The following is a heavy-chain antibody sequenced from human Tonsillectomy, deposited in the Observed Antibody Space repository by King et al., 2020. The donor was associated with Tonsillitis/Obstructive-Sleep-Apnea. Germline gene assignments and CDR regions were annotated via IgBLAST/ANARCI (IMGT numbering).Heavy chain of an antibody. CDR1: GFSLSTSGVG. CDR2: IYWDDYK. V-gene: IGHV2-5*02. J-gene: IGHJ3*02. D-gene: IGHD3-16*01. Sequence: TLKESGPTLVKPTQTLTLTCTFSGFSLSTSGVGVGWIRQPPGKALEWLALIYWDDYKRYSPSLKSRLTITKDTPKNQVVLTMTNMDSVDTATYYCAHSFADTYDYITFDIWGQVTMVTVSS. CDR3: AHSFADTYDYITFDI.